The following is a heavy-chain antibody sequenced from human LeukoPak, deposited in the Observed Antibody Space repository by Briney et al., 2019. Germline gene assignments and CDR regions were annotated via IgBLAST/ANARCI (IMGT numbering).Heavy chain of an antibody. J-gene: IGHJ4*02. V-gene: IGHV1-8*01. D-gene: IGHD3-22*01. CDR3: ARLSQTPDYYSNGGYYQLGF. Sequence: ASVKVSCKAARYTFTSYDINWVREAAGQGLEWMRWMNPNNGRTGFAQKFQGRLTMTRDTSISTAYLELSSLRSEDTAIYYCARLSQTPDYYSNGGYYQLGFWGQGTPVTVSS. CDR2: MNPNNGRT. CDR1: RYTFTSYD.